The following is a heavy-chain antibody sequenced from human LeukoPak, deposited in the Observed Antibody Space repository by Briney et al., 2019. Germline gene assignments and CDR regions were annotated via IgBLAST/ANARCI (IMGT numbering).Heavy chain of an antibody. J-gene: IGHJ4*02. D-gene: IGHD3-3*02. CDR2: IYYSGST. CDR3: ARYIRGFDY. Sequence: SETLSLTCTVSGGXISSYYWSWIRQPPGKGLEWIGYIYYSGSTNYNPSLKSRVTISVDTSKNQFSLKLSSVTAADTAVYYCARYIRGFDYWGQGTQVTVSS. CDR1: GGXISSYY. V-gene: IGHV4-59*01.